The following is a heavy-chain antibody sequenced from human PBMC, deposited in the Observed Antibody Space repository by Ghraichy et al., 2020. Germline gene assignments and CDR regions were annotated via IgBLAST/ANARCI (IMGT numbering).Heavy chain of an antibody. D-gene: IGHD2-2*01. J-gene: IGHJ5*02. Sequence: SETLSLTCTVSGGSISSSNYYWGWIRQPPGKGLEWIGSIYYSGSTYYNPSLKSRVTISVDTSKNQFSLKLSSVTAADTAVYYCARHPGTWDIVVVPAAIPWFDPWGQGTLVTVSS. V-gene: IGHV4-39*01. CDR1: GGSISSSNYY. CDR3: ARHPGTWDIVVVPAAIPWFDP. CDR2: IYYSGST.